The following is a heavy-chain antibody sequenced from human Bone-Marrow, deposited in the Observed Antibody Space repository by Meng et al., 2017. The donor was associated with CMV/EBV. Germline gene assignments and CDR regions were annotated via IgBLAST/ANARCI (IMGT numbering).Heavy chain of an antibody. J-gene: IGHJ4*02. CDR3: ARPHINGTTPFAY. CDR1: GFTFSDYY. Sequence: GESLKISCAASGFTFSDYYMSWIRQAPGKGLEWVSYISSSGNTIYYADSVKGRFTISRDNAKNFLYLQMNSLRVEDTAVYYCARPHINGTTPFAYWGQGTLVTVSS. V-gene: IGHV3-11*04. CDR2: ISSSGNTI. D-gene: IGHD1-7*01.